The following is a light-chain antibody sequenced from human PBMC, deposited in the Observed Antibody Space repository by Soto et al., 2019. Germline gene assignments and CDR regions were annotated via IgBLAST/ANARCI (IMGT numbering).Light chain of an antibody. J-gene: IGKJ3*01. CDR1: HFISNH. CDR3: QQYNTWIT. CDR2: DAS. Sequence: EIVMTQSPATLSVSPGERATLSCRASHFISNHLAWYQHKSGQCPRLLIYDASTRATGVPAWFSGSGSRTEFPLTISSLQSEDVAVYSCQQYNTWITFGPGTKVDV. V-gene: IGKV3-15*01.